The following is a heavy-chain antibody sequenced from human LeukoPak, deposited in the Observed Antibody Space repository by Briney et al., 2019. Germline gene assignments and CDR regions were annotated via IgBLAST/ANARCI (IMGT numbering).Heavy chain of an antibody. CDR1: GFTFSNAW. CDR2: ISLDGINN. J-gene: IGHJ3*02. CDR3: AREPFDI. V-gene: IGHV3-30-3*01. Sequence: PGGSLRLSCAASGFTFSNAWMNWVRQAPGKGLEWVAVISLDGINNYYADSVKGRFTISRDNSKNTLYLQMNSLRVDDTAVYYCAREPFDIWGQGTMVIVSS.